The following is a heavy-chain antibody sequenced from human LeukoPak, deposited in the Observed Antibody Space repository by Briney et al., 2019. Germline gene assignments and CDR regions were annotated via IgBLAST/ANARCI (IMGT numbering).Heavy chain of an antibody. J-gene: IGHJ4*02. D-gene: IGHD1-26*01. CDR1: GYTFTGYY. CDR3: ARALRTGSYYEVDY. V-gene: IGHV1-2*02. CDR2: INPNSGGT. Sequence: ASVKVSCKASGYTFTGYYIHWVRQAPGQGLEWMGWINPNSGGTNYAQKFQGRVTMTRDTSISTAYVEVSRLRSDDTAAYYCARALRTGSYYEVDYWGQGTLVTASS.